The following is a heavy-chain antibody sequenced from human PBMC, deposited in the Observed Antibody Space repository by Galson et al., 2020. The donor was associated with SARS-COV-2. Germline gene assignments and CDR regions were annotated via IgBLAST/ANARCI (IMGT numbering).Heavy chain of an antibody. V-gene: IGHV4-61*02. CDR2: IYTSGNT. J-gene: IGHJ6*02. Sequence: SQTLSLTCTVSGASIRSGRYHWSWIRQPAGKGLESIGRIYTSGNTNYNPSLKSRVTISLDTSKNQFSLRLGSVTAADTAVYYCARGELLEFYYYGMDVWGQGTTVTVSS. CDR3: ARGELLEFYYYGMDV. CDR1: GASIRSGRYH. D-gene: IGHD3-3*01.